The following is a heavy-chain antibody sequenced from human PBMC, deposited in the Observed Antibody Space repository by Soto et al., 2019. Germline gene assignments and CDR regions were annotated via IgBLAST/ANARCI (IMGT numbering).Heavy chain of an antibody. Sequence: LRLSCAASGFTFSSYSMNWVRQAPGKGLEWVSYINRRSSTIYYADSVKGRFTISRDDARNSLYLQMNSLRNEDTAVYYCARDSDYAFDYWGQGTLVTVSS. V-gene: IGHV3-48*02. CDR2: INRRSSTI. CDR1: GFTFSSYS. J-gene: IGHJ4*02. CDR3: ARDSDYAFDY. D-gene: IGHD4-17*01.